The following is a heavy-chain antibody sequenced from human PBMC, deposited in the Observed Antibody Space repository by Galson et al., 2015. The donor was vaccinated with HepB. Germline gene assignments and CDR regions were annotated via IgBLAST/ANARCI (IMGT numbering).Heavy chain of an antibody. CDR3: ATSFTVTTYLDY. CDR2: FDPEDGET. V-gene: IGHV1-24*01. CDR1: GYTLTELP. J-gene: IGHJ4*02. D-gene: IGHD4-11*01. Sequence: SVKASCKVSGYTLTELPMHWVRQAPGKGLEWMGGFDPEDGETIYAQKFQGRVTMTEDTSTDTAYMELSSLRSEDTAVYYCATSFTVTTYLDYWGQGTLVTVSS.